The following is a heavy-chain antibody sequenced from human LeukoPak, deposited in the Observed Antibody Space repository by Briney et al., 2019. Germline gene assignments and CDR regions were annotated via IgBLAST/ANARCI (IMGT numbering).Heavy chain of an antibody. J-gene: IGHJ4*02. V-gene: IGHV4-39*01. D-gene: IGHD2-2*01. CDR2: INYSGST. CDR1: GGSISSSSYY. CDR3: ARHWCTSTSCYSLFDY. Sequence: PSETLSPTCTVSGGSISSSSYYWGWIRQPPGKGLEWVGSINYSGSTYYNPSLKSRVTISIDTSKNQFSLNLSSVTAADMAVYYCARHWCTSTSCYSLFDYWGQGTLVTVSS.